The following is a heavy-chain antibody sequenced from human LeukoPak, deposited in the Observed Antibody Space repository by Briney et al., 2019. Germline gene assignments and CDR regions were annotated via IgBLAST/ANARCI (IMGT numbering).Heavy chain of an antibody. Sequence: SETLSLTCTVSGGSISSSSCYWGWIRQPPGKGLEWIGSIYYSGSTYYNPSLKSRVTISVDTSKNQFSLKLSSVTAADTAVYYCARHDSSLPSEYFQHWGQGTLVTVSS. J-gene: IGHJ1*01. D-gene: IGHD6-13*01. CDR3: ARHDSSLPSEYFQH. CDR2: IYYSGST. V-gene: IGHV4-39*01. CDR1: GGSISSSSCY.